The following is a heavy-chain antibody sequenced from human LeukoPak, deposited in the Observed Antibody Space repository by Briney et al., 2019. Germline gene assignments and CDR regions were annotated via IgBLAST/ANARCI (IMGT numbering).Heavy chain of an antibody. Sequence: GGSLRLSCAASGFTFSSYAMSWVRQAPGKGLEWVSALSSRGNTISYADSVKGRFIISRDNSKNTLYLLMNSLRAEDTAIYYCAKSRGSTRALDAFDPWGQGTLVTVSS. V-gene: IGHV3-23*01. CDR1: GFTFSSYA. D-gene: IGHD3-10*01. CDR3: AKSRGSTRALDAFDP. J-gene: IGHJ5*02. CDR2: LSSRGNTI.